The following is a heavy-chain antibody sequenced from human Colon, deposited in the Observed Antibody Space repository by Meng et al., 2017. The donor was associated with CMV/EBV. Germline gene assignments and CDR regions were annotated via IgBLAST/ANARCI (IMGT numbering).Heavy chain of an antibody. CDR2: IQYDGNTK. D-gene: IGHD1-26*01. Sequence: GESLKISCAASGFTFSSYGMVWVRQAPGKGLEWVAFIQYDGNTKHYADSMKGRFTISRDNFNNTLHLHMDGLRVEDMAVYYCAKEAGGAHYGLDVWGQGTTVTVSS. V-gene: IGHV3-30*02. J-gene: IGHJ6*02. CDR1: GFTFSSYG. CDR3: AKEAGGAHYGLDV.